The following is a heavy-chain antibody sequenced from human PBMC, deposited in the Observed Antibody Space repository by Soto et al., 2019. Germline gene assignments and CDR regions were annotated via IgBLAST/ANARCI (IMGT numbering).Heavy chain of an antibody. CDR3: AGEVASTKTFDY. V-gene: IGHV4-39*02. Sequence: SETLSLTCTVSGGSISSSSYCWGWIRQPPGKGLEWIGSIYYSGSTYYNPSLKSRVTISVDTSKNQFSLKLSSVTAADTAVYYCAGEVASTKTFDYWGQGTLVTVSS. J-gene: IGHJ4*02. D-gene: IGHD2-8*01. CDR2: IYYSGST. CDR1: GGSISSSSYC.